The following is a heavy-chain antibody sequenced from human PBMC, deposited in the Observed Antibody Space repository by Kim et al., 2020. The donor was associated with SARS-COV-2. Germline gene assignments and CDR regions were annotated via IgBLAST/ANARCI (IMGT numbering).Heavy chain of an antibody. CDR3: ARRVKGSSSWYLWFDP. CDR1: GGSICSSSYY. J-gene: IGHJ5*02. V-gene: IGHV4-39*01. D-gene: IGHD6-13*01. CDR2: IYYSGST. Sequence: SETLSLTCTVSGGSICSSSYYWGWIRQPPGKGLEWIGSIYYSGSTYYNPSLKSRVTISVDTSKNQFSLKLSSVTAADTAVYYCARRVKGSSSWYLWFDPWGQGTLVTVSS.